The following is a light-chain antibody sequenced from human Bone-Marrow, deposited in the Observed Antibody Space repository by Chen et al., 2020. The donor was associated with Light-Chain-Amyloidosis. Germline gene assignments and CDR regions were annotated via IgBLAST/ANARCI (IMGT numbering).Light chain of an antibody. CDR3: QSADSSGTYEVI. J-gene: IGLJ2*01. CDR2: RDT. CDR1: DLPTKY. Sequence: SYELTQPPSVAASPGQTARRPCSGDDLPTKYAYWYQQKPGQAPGLVIHRDTVRPSGLSERFSGSSSGTTATLTISGVQADDEADYHCQSADSSGTYEVIFGGGTKLTVL. V-gene: IGLV3-25*03.